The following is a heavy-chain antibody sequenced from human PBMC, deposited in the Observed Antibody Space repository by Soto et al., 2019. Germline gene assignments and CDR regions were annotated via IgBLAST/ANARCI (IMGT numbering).Heavy chain of an antibody. CDR2: IYHSGST. Sequence: SETLSLTCAVSGGSISSGGYSWSWIRQPPGKGLEWIGYIYHSGSTYYNPSLKSRVTISVDRSKNQFSLKLSSVTAADTAVYYCARGQQEALPFDYWGQGTLVTVSS. CDR1: GGSISSGGYS. V-gene: IGHV4-30-2*01. CDR3: ARGQQEALPFDY. J-gene: IGHJ4*02. D-gene: IGHD6-13*01.